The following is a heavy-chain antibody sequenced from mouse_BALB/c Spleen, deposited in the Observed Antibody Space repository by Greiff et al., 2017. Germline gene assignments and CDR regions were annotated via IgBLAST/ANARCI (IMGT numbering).Heavy chain of an antibody. Sequence: EVKLVESGGGLVKPGGSLKLSCAASGFTFSSYTMSWVRQTPENRLVWVATISSGGSYTYYPDSVKGRFTISRDNAKNTLYLQMCSLKSEDTAMYSCARGWAGGFAYWGQATLVTASA. J-gene: IGHJ3*01. CDR3: ARGWAGGFAY. CDR2: ISSGGSYT. D-gene: IGHD4-1*01. CDR1: GFTFSSYT. V-gene: IGHV5-6-4*01.